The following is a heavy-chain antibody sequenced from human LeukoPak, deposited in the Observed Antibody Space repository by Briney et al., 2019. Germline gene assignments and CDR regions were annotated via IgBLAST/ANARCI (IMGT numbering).Heavy chain of an antibody. CDR1: GFTFSTYW. D-gene: IGHD1-26*01. Sequence: GGSLRLSCAASGFTFSTYWMSWVRQAPGKGLEWVANIKQDESEKYYVDSVKGRFTISRDNSKNTLYLQMNSLRAEDTAVYYCAKAPQGGSYYAYFDYWGQGTLVTVSS. CDR3: AKAPQGGSYYAYFDY. V-gene: IGHV3-7*03. CDR2: IKQDESEK. J-gene: IGHJ4*02.